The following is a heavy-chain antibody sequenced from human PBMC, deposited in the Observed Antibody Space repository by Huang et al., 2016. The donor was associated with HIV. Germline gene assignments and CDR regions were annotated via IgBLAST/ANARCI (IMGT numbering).Heavy chain of an antibody. D-gene: IGHD4-17*01. CDR1: GYTFTNYD. J-gene: IGHJ4*02. CDR2: RNPNTGNT. Sequence: QVHLVQSGAEVKKPGASVKVYCKASGYTFTNYDINWVRQAPGRGLEWMGGRNPNTGNTGFAQSSQGRVTMTRKTSITTAYMELTSLTSEDTAVYYCARSAYGDLDYWGLGTLVSVSS. CDR3: ARSAYGDLDY. V-gene: IGHV1-8*02.